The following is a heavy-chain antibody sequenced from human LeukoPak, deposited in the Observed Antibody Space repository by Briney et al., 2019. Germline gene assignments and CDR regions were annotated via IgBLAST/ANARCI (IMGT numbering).Heavy chain of an antibody. CDR2: IYYSGST. CDR1: GYSISSGYY. CDR3: XXXGWFGEFHLDY. V-gene: IGHV4-38-2*02. J-gene: IGHJ4*02. D-gene: IGHD3-10*01. Sequence: PSETLSLTCTVSGYSISSGYYWGWIRQPPGKGLEWIGSIYYSGSTYYNPSLKSRVTISVDTSKNQFSLKLSSVTAADTAVYYCXXXGWFGEFHLDYWGQGTLVTVSS.